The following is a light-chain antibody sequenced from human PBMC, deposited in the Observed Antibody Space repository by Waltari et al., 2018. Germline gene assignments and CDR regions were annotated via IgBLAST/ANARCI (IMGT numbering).Light chain of an antibody. J-gene: IGKJ3*01. V-gene: IGKV1-27*01. Sequence: DIQMTQSPSSLSASVGDRVTITCRASQVISNYLAWYQQKPGKVPKLLIYAASTLQSGVPSRFSGGVSGTDFTLTINSLQPEDVATYYCQKYISAPFTFGPGTKVDIK. CDR3: QKYISAPFT. CDR1: QVISNY. CDR2: AAS.